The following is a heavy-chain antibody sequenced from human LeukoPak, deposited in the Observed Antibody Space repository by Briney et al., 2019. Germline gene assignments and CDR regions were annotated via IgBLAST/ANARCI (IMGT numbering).Heavy chain of an antibody. CDR3: ARGRAIVVVPAAIRVMFGY. J-gene: IGHJ4*02. V-gene: IGHV3-48*01. CDR1: GFTFSSYS. CDR2: ISSSSSTI. Sequence: GGSLRLSCAASGFTFSSYSMNWVRQAPGKGLEWVSYISSSSSTIYYADSVKGRFTISRDNAKNSLYLQMNSLRAEDTAVYYCARGRAIVVVPAAIRVMFGYWGQGTLVTVSS. D-gene: IGHD2-2*01.